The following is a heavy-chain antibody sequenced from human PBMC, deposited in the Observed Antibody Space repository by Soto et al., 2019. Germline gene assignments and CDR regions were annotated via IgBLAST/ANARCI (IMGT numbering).Heavy chain of an antibody. Sequence: VQLVESGGGVVQPGRSLRLSCAASGFTFSDYAMHWVRQAPGKGLEWVAVVSHDGRNTHYADSVKGRFTISRDSSKNTVSLEMTRLRAEDTAVYYCAKGGRQWLVTSDFNYCGQGSLVTVSS. CDR2: VSHDGRNT. CDR1: GFTFSDYA. J-gene: IGHJ4*02. CDR3: AKGGRQWLVTSDFNY. V-gene: IGHV3-30*18. D-gene: IGHD6-19*01.